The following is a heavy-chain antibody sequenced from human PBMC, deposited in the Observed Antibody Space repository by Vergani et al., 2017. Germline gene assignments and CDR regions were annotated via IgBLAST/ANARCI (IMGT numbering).Heavy chain of an antibody. J-gene: IGHJ4*02. Sequence: QVQLQQWGAGLLKPSETLSLTCAVYGGSFSGYYWSWIRQPPGKGLEWIGEINHSGSTNYNPSLKSRVTISVDTSKNQFSLKLSSVTAADTAVYYCARPVVGATATVDYWGQGTLVTVSS. V-gene: IGHV4-34*01. CDR3: ARPVVGATATVDY. CDR2: INHSGST. D-gene: IGHD1-26*01. CDR1: GGSFSGYY.